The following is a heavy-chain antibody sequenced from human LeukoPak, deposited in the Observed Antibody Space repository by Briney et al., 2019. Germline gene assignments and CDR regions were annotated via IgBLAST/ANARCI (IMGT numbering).Heavy chain of an antibody. J-gene: IGHJ5*02. CDR3: APLKYYDFWSGYPGWFDP. CDR1: GFTFSSYW. Sequence: PGGSLRLSCAASGFTFSSYWMTWVRQAPGKGLEWVANIKQDGSEKHYVDSVKGRFTISRDNAKNSLYLQMNSLRAEDTAVYYCAPLKYYDFWSGYPGWFDPWGQGTLVTVSS. CDR2: IKQDGSEK. V-gene: IGHV3-7*01. D-gene: IGHD3-3*01.